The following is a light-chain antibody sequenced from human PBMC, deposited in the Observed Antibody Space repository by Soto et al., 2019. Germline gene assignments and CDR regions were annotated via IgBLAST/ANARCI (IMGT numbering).Light chain of an antibody. V-gene: IGKV3-20*01. J-gene: IGKJ2*01. Sequence: EIVLTQSPATLSLSPGERATLSCRASQSVRIFLAWYQQKPGQAPRLLIYDASSRATGIPDRFSGSGSGTDFTLTISRLEPEDFGVYYCQQFGSSIPHTFGQGTKLEIK. CDR3: QQFGSSIPHT. CDR2: DAS. CDR1: QSVRIF.